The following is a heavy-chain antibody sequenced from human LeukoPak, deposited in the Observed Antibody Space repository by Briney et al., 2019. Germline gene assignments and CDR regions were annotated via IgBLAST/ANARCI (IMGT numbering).Heavy chain of an antibody. J-gene: IGHJ5*02. CDR1: GYTLTELS. Sequence: GASVKVSCKVSGYTLTELSMHWVRQAPGKGLEWMGWINPNSGGTNYAQKFQGRVTMTRDTSISTVYMELSRLRSDDTAVYYCARDRLRLGYERTNWFDPWGQGTLVTVSS. CDR3: ARDRLRLGYERTNWFDP. D-gene: IGHD2-15*01. CDR2: INPNSGGT. V-gene: IGHV1-2*02.